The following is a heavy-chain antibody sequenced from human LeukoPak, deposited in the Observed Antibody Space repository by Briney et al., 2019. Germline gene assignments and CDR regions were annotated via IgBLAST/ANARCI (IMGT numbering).Heavy chain of an antibody. J-gene: IGHJ5*02. D-gene: IGHD4-23*01. Sequence: SETLSLTCTVSGGSISSYYWSWIRQPPGKGLEWIGEINHSGSTNYNPSLKSRVTISVDTSKNQFSLKLSSVTAADTAVYYCARGLNSGNPNWFDPWGQGTLVTVSS. CDR3: ARGLNSGNPNWFDP. CDR1: GGSISSYY. CDR2: INHSGST. V-gene: IGHV4-34*01.